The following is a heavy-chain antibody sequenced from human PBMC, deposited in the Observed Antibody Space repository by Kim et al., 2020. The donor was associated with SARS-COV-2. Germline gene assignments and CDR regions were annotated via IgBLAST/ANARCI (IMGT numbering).Heavy chain of an antibody. CDR2: INHSGST. CDR3: ARGRFWGSYRQIFDY. D-gene: IGHD3-16*02. J-gene: IGHJ4*02. CDR1: GGSFSGYY. V-gene: IGHV4-34*01. Sequence: SETLSLTCAVYGGSFSGYYWSWIRQPPGKGLEWIGEINHSGSTNYNPSLKSRVTISVDTPKNQFSLKLSSVTAADTAVYYCARGRFWGSYRQIFDYWCQGTLVTVSS.